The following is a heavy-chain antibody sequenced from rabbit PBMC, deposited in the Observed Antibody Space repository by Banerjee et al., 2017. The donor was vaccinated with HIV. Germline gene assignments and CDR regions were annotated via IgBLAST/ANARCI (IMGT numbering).Heavy chain of an antibody. Sequence: QEQLEESGGDLVKPGASLTLTCKASGFDFSSNAMCWVRQAPGKRPEWIACIYNGDGSTYYASWVNGRFSISKASSTTVTLQMTSLTVADTATYFCARGLNSGSDLWGPGTLVT. V-gene: IGHV1S47*01. D-gene: IGHD4-2*01. J-gene: IGHJ4*01. CDR3: ARGLNSGSDL. CDR2: IYNGDGST. CDR1: GFDFSSNA.